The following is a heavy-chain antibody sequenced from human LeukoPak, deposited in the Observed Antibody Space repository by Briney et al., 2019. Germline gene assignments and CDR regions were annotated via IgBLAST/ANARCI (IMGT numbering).Heavy chain of an antibody. CDR2: IKQDGSEK. CDR3: ASMTSSLIAFCFDY. J-gene: IGHJ4*02. D-gene: IGHD6-13*01. CDR1: GFTFSSYW. V-gene: IGHV3-7*03. Sequence: GGSLRLSCAASGFTFSSYWMSWVRHAPGKGLEWVANIKQDGSEKYYVDSVKGRFTISRDNAKNSLYLQMNSLRAEDTAVYYCASMTSSLIAFCFDYWGQGTLVTVSS.